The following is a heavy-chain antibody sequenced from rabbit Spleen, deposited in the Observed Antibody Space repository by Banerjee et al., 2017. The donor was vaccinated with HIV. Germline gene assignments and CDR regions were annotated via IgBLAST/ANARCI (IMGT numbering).Heavy chain of an antibody. J-gene: IGHJ4*01. D-gene: IGHD2-1*01. CDR3: ARGSATMTMVITGYYLNL. CDR2: IVPIFGVT. Sequence: QLVESGGGLVQPGGSLELSCKASGFDFSTYSMSWVRQAPGKGLEWIGYIVPIFGVTYYANWVNGRFTISSHNAQNTLYLQLNSLTAADTATYFCARGSATMTMVITGYYLNLWGPGTLVTVS. V-gene: IGHV1S7*01. CDR1: GFDFSTYS.